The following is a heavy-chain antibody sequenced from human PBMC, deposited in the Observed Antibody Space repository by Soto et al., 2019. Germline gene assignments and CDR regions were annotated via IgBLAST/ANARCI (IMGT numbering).Heavy chain of an antibody. V-gene: IGHV1-2*04. Sequence: ASVKVSCKASGYTFTGYYMHWVRQAPGQGLEWMGWINPNSGGTNYAQKFQGWVTMTRDTSISTAYMELSRLRSDDTAVYYCARESGGYCSSTSCPTTLDYWGQGTLVTVSS. CDR3: ARESGGYCSSTSCPTTLDY. J-gene: IGHJ4*02. CDR1: GYTFTGYY. CDR2: INPNSGGT. D-gene: IGHD2-2*01.